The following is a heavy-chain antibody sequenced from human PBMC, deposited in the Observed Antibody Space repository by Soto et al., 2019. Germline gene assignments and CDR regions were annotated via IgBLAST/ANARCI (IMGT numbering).Heavy chain of an antibody. Sequence: QVQLVESGGGVVQPGSSLRLSCAASGCTFSSYGMHWVRQAPGKGLEWVAGIWYDGSNKHYADTVKGRFTISSDNSKNGLSLHMDSRRAEATAIYYCGRDSDWYSNSSGLDHWGRGSRVTVSS. J-gene: IGHJ4*02. CDR3: GRDSDWYSNSSGLDH. CDR1: GCTFSSYG. CDR2: IWYDGSNK. V-gene: IGHV3-33*01. D-gene: IGHD1-26*01.